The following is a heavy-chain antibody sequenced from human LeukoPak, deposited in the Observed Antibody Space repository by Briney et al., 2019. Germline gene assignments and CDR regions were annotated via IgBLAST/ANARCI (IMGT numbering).Heavy chain of an antibody. CDR1: GFTFSSYW. CDR2: IYYSGST. Sequence: GSLRLSCAASGFTFSSYWMSWIRQPPGKGLQWIGYIYYSGSTNYNPSLKSRVTISVDTSKNQFSLNLSSVTAADTAVYYCARLGPGRYYFDYWGQGTLVTVSS. J-gene: IGHJ4*02. V-gene: IGHV4-59*08. CDR3: ARLGPGRYYFDY. D-gene: IGHD1-14*01.